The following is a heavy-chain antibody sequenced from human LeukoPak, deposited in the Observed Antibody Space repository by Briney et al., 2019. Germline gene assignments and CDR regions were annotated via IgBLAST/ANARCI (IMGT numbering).Heavy chain of an antibody. CDR3: ARDNSGSYRNFDY. CDR1: GFTFSSYE. D-gene: IGHD1-26*01. CDR2: ISSSGSTI. V-gene: IGHV3-48*03. Sequence: AGGSLRLSCAASGFTFSSYEMNWVRQAPGKGLEWVSYISSSGSTIYYADSVKGRFTISRDNAKNSLYLQMNSLRAEDTAVYYCARDNSGSYRNFDYWGQGTLVTVSS. J-gene: IGHJ4*02.